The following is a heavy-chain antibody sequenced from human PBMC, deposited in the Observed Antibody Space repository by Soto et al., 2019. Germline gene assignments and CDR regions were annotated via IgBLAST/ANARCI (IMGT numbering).Heavy chain of an antibody. Sequence: SGPTLVNPTQTLTLTCTFSGFSLSTSGVGVGWIRQPPGKALEWLALIYWDDDKRYSPSLKSRLTITKDTSKNQVVLTMTNMDPVDTATYYCAHRHRIAAAPGGDWFDPWGQGTMVTVS. CDR3: AHRHRIAAAPGGDWFDP. CDR2: IYWDDDK. V-gene: IGHV2-5*02. J-gene: IGHJ5*02. D-gene: IGHD6-13*01. CDR1: GFSLSTSGVG.